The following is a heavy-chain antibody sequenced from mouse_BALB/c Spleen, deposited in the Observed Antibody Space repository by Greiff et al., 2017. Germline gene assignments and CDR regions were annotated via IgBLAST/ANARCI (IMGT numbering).Heavy chain of an antibody. CDR1: GDSITSGY. Sequence: DVQLQESGPSLVKPSQTLSLTCSVTGDSITSGYWNWIRKFPGNKLEYMGYISYSGSTYYNPSLKSRVSITRDTSKNQYYLQLNSVTTEDTATYYCARFYGYDEVYFDYWGQGTTLTVSS. J-gene: IGHJ2*01. CDR3: ARFYGYDEVYFDY. CDR2: ISYSGST. D-gene: IGHD2-2*01. V-gene: IGHV3-8*02.